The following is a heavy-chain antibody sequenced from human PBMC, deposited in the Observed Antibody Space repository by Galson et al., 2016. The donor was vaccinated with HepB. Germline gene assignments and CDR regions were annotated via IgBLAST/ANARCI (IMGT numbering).Heavy chain of an antibody. CDR2: IYYSGST. V-gene: IGHV4-61*01. J-gene: IGHJ4*02. Sequence: ATLFLSCSFSGGSVRSPSYFLSWIRQPPGKWLEWIGSIYYSGSTNYNPSLKLRVTISVATSQNQFSVKLISVTAADSARYYWASGTRPYSNYPPTLDFWGQGTLVTVSS. CDR3: ASGTRPYSNYPPTLDF. D-gene: IGHD4-11*01. CDR1: GGSVRSPSYF.